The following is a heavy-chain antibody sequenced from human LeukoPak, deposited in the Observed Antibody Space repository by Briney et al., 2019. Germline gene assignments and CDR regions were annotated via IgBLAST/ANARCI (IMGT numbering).Heavy chain of an antibody. V-gene: IGHV4-4*02. CDR1: GGSISSSNW. CDR3: ARFCGAVVNFDY. J-gene: IGHJ4*02. Sequence: SETLSLTCAVSGGSISSSNWWSWVRQPPGKGLEWIGSIYYSGSTYYNPSLKSRVTISVDTSKNQFSLKLSSVTAADTAVYYCARFCGAVVNFDYWGQGTLVTVSS. CDR2: IYYSGST. D-gene: IGHD3-22*01.